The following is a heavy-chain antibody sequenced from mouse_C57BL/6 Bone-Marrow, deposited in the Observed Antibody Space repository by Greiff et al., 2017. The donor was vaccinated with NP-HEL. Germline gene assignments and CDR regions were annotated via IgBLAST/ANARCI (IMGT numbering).Heavy chain of an antibody. Sequence: SGAELVKPGASVKLSCKASGYTFTTYWMQWVKQRPGQGLEWIGEIDPSDSYTNYNQKFKGKATLTVDTSSSTAYMQLSSLTSEDSAVYYCARKAYYGRSYEFAYWGQGTLVTVSA. CDR3: ARKAYYGRSYEFAY. CDR2: IDPSDSYT. J-gene: IGHJ3*01. V-gene: IGHV1-50*01. CDR1: GYTFTTYW. D-gene: IGHD1-1*01.